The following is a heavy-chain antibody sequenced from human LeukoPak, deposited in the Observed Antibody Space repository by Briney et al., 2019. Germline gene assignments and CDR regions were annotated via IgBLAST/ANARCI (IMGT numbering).Heavy chain of an antibody. V-gene: IGHV1-18*01. CDR1: GYTFTSYD. CDR2: ISAYNGNT. Sequence: GASVKVSCKASGYTFTSYDINWVRQAPGQGLEWMGWISAYNGNTNYAQKLQGRVTMTTDTSTSTAYMELRSLRSDDTAVYYCARSDYYDSSGYPLWGQGTLVTVSS. D-gene: IGHD3-22*01. CDR3: ARSDYYDSSGYPL. J-gene: IGHJ4*02.